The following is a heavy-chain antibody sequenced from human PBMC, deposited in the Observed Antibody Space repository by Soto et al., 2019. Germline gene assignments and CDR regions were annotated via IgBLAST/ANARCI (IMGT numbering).Heavy chain of an antibody. CDR3: ARLISGTYSAWFDS. D-gene: IGHD1-26*01. CDR1: GYTFTRYG. J-gene: IGHJ5*01. Sequence: QVQLVQSGAEVKKPGASVKVSCKASGYTFTRYGITWVRQAPGQGLEWMGWISADNAKSKYAQKIQGRVTMTTDTPTSTAYVELRSLRSDDTAVYYCARLISGTYSAWFDSWGQGTLVTVSS. V-gene: IGHV1-18*04. CDR2: ISADNAKS.